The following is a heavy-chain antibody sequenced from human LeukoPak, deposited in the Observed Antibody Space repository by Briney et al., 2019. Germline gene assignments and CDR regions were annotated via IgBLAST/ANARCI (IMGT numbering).Heavy chain of an antibody. CDR3: ARTKAFDF. Sequence: PGGSLRLSCAASGFTFSNYWMSWVRQASGKGLEWVANIKYDGSEIHYLDSVKGRFTISRDNARNSLYLQMNDLRVEDTAVYYCARTKAFDFWGQGTMVIVSS. V-gene: IGHV3-7*01. J-gene: IGHJ3*01. CDR1: GFTFSNYW. CDR2: IKYDGSEI.